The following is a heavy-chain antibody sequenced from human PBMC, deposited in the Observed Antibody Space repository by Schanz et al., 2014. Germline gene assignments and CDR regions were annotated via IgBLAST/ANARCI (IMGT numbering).Heavy chain of an antibody. CDR2: VFPNGIT. V-gene: IGHV4-61*02. Sequence: QVQLQESGPGLVKPSQTLSLTCTVSGGSIRSGTYYWSWIRQPAGKALEWVGRVFPNGITNYNPSLKSRVPISLYTPKTQFSLTLPSLTAADTSVYYCARDTTWRLDLWGRGTLVTVSS. D-gene: IGHD1-1*01. J-gene: IGHJ2*01. CDR3: ARDTTWRLDL. CDR1: GGSIRSGTYY.